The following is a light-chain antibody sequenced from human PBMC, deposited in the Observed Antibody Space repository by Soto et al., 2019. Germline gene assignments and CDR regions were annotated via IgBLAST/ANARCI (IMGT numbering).Light chain of an antibody. CDR2: DAS. V-gene: IGKV3D-20*01. Sequence: ESVLTQSPATLSLSPGERATLSCGASQSFSSSYLAWYQQKPGLAPRLLIYDASSRATGIPDRFSGSGSGTDFTLTISRLEPEDFAVYYCQQYGSSPNTFGQGTRLEN. CDR3: QQYGSSPNT. CDR1: QSFSSSY. J-gene: IGKJ5*01.